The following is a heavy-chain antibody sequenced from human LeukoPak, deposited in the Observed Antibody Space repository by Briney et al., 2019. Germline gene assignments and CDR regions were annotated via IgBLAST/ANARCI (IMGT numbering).Heavy chain of an antibody. CDR1: GFTFSRYW. J-gene: IGHJ3*01. CDR3: ARLGATRAFDV. CDR2: MNQDGSDT. V-gene: IGHV3-74*01. Sequence: GGSLRLSCAASGFTFSRYWMHWVRQDPGKGLVWVSRMNQDGSDTYYADFVKGRFTISRDNAKNTLSLQMNSLRAEDTAVYYCARLGATRAFDVWGQGTMVSVSS. D-gene: IGHD1-26*01.